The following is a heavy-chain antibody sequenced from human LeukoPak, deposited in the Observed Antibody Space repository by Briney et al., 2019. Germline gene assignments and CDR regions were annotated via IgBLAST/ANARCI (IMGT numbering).Heavy chain of an antibody. J-gene: IGHJ4*02. Sequence: GGSLRLSCAAAGFTFSSYGMHWVRQAPGKGLEWVAVISYDGSNKYYADSVKGRFTISRDNSKNTLYLQMNSLRAEDTAVYYCAKYGYCSSTSCPGPFDYWGQGTLVTVSS. D-gene: IGHD2-2*01. CDR3: AKYGYCSSTSCPGPFDY. CDR2: ISYDGSNK. CDR1: GFTFSSYG. V-gene: IGHV3-30*18.